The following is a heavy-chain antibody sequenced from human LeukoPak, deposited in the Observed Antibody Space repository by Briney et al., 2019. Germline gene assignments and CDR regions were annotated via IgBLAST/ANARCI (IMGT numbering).Heavy chain of an antibody. D-gene: IGHD6-19*01. CDR1: GGSFSGYY. CDR3: ARGSVAGAIDY. Sequence: SETLSLTCAVYGGSFSGYYWSWIRQPPGKGLEWIGYIYHSGSTYYNPSLKSRVTISVDRSKNQFSLKLSSVTAADTAVYYCARGSVAGAIDYWGQGTLVTVSS. J-gene: IGHJ4*02. CDR2: IYHSGST. V-gene: IGHV4-34*01.